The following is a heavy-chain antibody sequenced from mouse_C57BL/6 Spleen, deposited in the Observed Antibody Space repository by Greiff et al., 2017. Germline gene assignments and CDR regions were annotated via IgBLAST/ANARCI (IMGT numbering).Heavy chain of an antibody. CDR2: IYPGDGDT. V-gene: IGHV1-80*01. CDR1: GYAFSSYW. J-gene: IGHJ3*01. Sequence: VKLQESGAELVKPGASVKISCKASGYAFSSYWMNWVKQRPGKGLEWIGQIYPGDGDTNYNGKFKGKATLTADKSSSTAYMQLSSLTSEDSAVYFCARGDYSNPFAYWGQGTLVTVSA. CDR3: ARGDYSNPFAY. D-gene: IGHD2-5*01.